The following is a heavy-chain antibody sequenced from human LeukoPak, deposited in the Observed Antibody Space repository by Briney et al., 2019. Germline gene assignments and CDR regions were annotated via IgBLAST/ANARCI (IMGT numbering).Heavy chain of an antibody. CDR3: ARHQVGSHYYDSSGYPAEFDY. D-gene: IGHD3-22*01. CDR1: GGSFSGYY. CDR2: INHSGST. V-gene: IGHV4-34*01. J-gene: IGHJ4*02. Sequence: PSETLSLTCAVYGGSFSGYYWSWIRQPPGKGLEWIGEINHSGSTNYNPSLRSRVTISVDTSKNQFSLKLSSVTAADTDVYYCARHQVGSHYYDSSGYPAEFDYWGQGALVTVSS.